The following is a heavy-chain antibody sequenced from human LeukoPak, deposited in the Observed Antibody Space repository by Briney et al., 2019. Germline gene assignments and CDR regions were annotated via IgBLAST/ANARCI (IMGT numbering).Heavy chain of an antibody. CDR3: ARHGGSYTFDL. CDR1: GGSMSTYY. CDR2: MYDSGST. Sequence: SQTLSLTCTVSGGSMSTYYWSWIRQPPGKGLELIGYMYDSGSTNYNPSLKSRVTISVDTSKNQFSLRLSAVTAADTAVYYCARHGGSYTFDLWGQGVLVTVSS. J-gene: IGHJ4*02. D-gene: IGHD1-26*01. V-gene: IGHV4-59*01.